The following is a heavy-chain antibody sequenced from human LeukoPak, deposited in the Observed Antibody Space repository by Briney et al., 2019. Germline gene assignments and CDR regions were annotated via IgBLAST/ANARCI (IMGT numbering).Heavy chain of an antibody. V-gene: IGHV3-74*01. D-gene: IGHD3-3*01. CDR1: GFTFSSYA. CDR2: INSDGITT. Sequence: GGSLRLSCAASGFTFSSYAMSWVRQAPGKGLVWVSRINSDGITTFYADSVKGRFTISRDNAKNTLYLQMNSLRAEDTAVYYCARGSGYSVLDYWGQGTLVTVSS. CDR3: ARGSGYSVLDY. J-gene: IGHJ4*02.